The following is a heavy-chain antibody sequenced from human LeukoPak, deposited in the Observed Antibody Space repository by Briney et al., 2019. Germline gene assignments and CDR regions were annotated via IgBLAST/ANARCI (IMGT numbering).Heavy chain of an antibody. CDR1: GLIFSTYA. CDR2: ISGSGGDT. Sequence: PGGSLRLSRAASGLIFSTYAMSWVRQAPGKGLEWVSTISGSGGDTYYADSVKGRFTISRDNSENTLYLQMNSLRAEDTAVYYCARGYNYDQWGQGTLVTVSS. J-gene: IGHJ4*02. V-gene: IGHV3-23*01. D-gene: IGHD5-18*01. CDR3: ARGYNYDQ.